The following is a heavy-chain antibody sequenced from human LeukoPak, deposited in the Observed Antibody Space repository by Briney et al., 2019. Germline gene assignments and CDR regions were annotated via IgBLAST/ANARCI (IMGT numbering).Heavy chain of an antibody. V-gene: IGHV3-21*01. D-gene: IGHD2-15*01. J-gene: IGHJ2*01. CDR3: VRTRRPGGCSGGSFCYWYFDL. CDR2: ISSSSSYI. Sequence: PGGSLRLSCAASGFTFSSYSMNWVRQAPGKGLEWVSSISSSSSYIYYADSVKGRFTISRDNAKNSLYLQMNSLRAENTAVYYCVRTRRPGGCSGGSFCYWYFDLWGRGTLVTVSS. CDR1: GFTFSSYS.